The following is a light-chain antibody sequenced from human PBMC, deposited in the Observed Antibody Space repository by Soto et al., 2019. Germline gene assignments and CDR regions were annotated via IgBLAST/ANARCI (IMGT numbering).Light chain of an antibody. Sequence: IQMTQSPSSLSASVGDRVTITCRAGQTINSYLNWYQHKPGKAAKVLIYAASSLQSGVPSRFSGSGSGTDFTLTISSLQPEDFASYYCQQSYSTPYTFGQGTKLEIK. V-gene: IGKV1-39*01. CDR3: QQSYSTPYT. CDR1: QTINSY. CDR2: AAS. J-gene: IGKJ2*01.